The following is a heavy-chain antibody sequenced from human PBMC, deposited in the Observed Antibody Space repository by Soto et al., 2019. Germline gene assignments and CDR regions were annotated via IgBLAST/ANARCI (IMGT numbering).Heavy chain of an antibody. CDR1: GGSISSGGYY. V-gene: IGHV4-31*03. CDR2: IYYSGST. CDR3: ARGRAGYRGALRGVITRDDY. Sequence: PSETLSLTCTVSGGSISSGGYYWSWIRQHPGKGLEWIGYIYYSGSTYYNPSLKSRLTISVDTSKNQFSLKLSSVTAADTAVYYCARGRAGYRGALRGVITRDDYWGQGTLVTVSS. J-gene: IGHJ4*02. D-gene: IGHD3-10*01.